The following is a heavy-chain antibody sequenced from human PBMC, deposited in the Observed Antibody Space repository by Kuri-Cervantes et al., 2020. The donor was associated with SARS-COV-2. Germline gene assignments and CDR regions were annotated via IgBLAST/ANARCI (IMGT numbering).Heavy chain of an antibody. V-gene: IGHV1-69*10. Sequence: SVKVSCKASGGTFSSYAISWVRQAPGQGLEWMGGIIPIFGIANYAQKFQGRVTITADKSTSTAYMELSSLRSEDTAVYYCAGCSGGSCYFPNDAFDIWGQGTMVTVSS. D-gene: IGHD2-15*01. CDR3: AGCSGGSCYFPNDAFDI. CDR2: IIPIFGIA. CDR1: GGTFSSYA. J-gene: IGHJ3*02.